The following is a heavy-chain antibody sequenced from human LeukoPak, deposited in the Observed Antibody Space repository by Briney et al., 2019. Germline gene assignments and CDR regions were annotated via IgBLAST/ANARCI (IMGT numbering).Heavy chain of an antibody. Sequence: GGSLRLSCAASGFTFSNNAMSWVRQAPGKGLEWVSAVSASAASTYYTDSVKGRFTISRDNSNNTLYLQMNSLRVEDTAVYYCAKSKSTGLYDSFAYLFDSWGQGTLVTVSS. CDR1: GFTFSNNA. J-gene: IGHJ4*02. CDR3: AKSKSTGLYDSFAYLFDS. V-gene: IGHV3-23*01. CDR2: VSASAAST. D-gene: IGHD3-16*01.